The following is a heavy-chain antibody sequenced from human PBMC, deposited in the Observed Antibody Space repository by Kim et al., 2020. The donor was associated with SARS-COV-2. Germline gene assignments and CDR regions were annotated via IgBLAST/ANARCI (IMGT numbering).Heavy chain of an antibody. V-gene: IGHV3-30-3*01. CDR3: ASENWNYGIGPPFAY. D-gene: IGHD1-7*01. CDR1: GFTFSSYA. J-gene: IGHJ4*01. CDR2: ISYDGSNK. Sequence: GGSLRLSCAASGFTFSSYAMHWVRQAPGKGLEWVAVISYDGSNKYYADSVKGRFTISRDNSKKTLYLQMNSLRAEDTAVYYCASENWNYGIGPPFAYWG.